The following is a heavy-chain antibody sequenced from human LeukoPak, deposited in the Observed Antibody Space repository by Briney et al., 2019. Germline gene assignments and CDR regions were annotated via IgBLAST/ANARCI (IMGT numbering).Heavy chain of an antibody. CDR3: ARVVGLTGYSSSWYSGYYYYMDV. CDR1: GYSFTNYD. V-gene: IGHV1-8*03. J-gene: IGHJ6*03. D-gene: IGHD6-13*01. Sequence: ASVKVSCKASGYSFTNYDINWVRQATGQGLEWMGWMNPKSGDTGYSQKFQGRVFITRGTSINTAYMELSSLGSDDTAVYYCARVVGLTGYSSSWYSGYYYYMDVWGKGTTVTVSS. CDR2: MNPKSGDT.